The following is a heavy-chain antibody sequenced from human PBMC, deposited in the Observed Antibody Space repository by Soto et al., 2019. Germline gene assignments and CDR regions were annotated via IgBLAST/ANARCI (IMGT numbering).Heavy chain of an antibody. V-gene: IGHV3-48*02. CDR1: GFTFSSYS. CDR3: ARHPSIDSGNYYYYGMDV. J-gene: IGHJ6*02. Sequence: GGSLRLSCAASGFTFSSYSMNWVRQAPGKGLEWVSYISSSSSTIYYADSVKGRFTISRDNAKNSLYLQMNSLRDEDTAVYYCARHPSIDSGNYYYYGMDVWGQGTTVTVSS. CDR2: ISSSSSTI. D-gene: IGHD1-26*01.